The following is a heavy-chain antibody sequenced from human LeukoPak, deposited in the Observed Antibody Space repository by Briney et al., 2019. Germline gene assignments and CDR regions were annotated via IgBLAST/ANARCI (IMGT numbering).Heavy chain of an antibody. V-gene: IGHV1-2*06. J-gene: IGHJ3*02. D-gene: IGHD2-2*01. CDR1: GYTFTGYY. CDR3: ARDSDCSSTSCYGAFDI. CDR2: INPNNGAT. Sequence: ASVKVSCKASGYTFTGYYMHWVRQAPGQGLEWMGRINPNNGATNYAQKFQGRVTITGDTSISTAYMELRSLRSDDTAVYYCARDSDCSSTSCYGAFDIWGQGTMVTVSS.